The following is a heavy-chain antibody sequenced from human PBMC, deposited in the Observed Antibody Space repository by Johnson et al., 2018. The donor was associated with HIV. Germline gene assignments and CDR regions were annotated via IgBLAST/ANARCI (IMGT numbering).Heavy chain of an antibody. D-gene: IGHD2-15*01. Sequence: VQLVESGGGLIQPGGSLRLSCAASGFTVSSNYMSWVRQAPGKGLEWVSVIYSGGSTYYAASVKGRFTISRDNSKNTLYLQMNSLRAEDTAVYYCARDSVILVDGAFDIWGQGTMVTVSS. J-gene: IGHJ3*02. CDR2: IYSGGST. V-gene: IGHV3-53*01. CDR1: GFTVSSNY. CDR3: ARDSVILVDGAFDI.